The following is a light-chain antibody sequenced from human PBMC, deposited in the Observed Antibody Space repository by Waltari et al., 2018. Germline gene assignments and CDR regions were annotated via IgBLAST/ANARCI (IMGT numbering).Light chain of an antibody. Sequence: QSALTQPASVSGSPGPSITISCTGTSSDVGGYNCFSLYQQHPGKAPKLLIYDVSNRPSGVSNRFSGSKSGNTASLTISGLQAEDEADYYCSSYTSSSKVFGGGTKLTVL. CDR1: SSDVGGYNC. CDR2: DVS. J-gene: IGLJ2*01. CDR3: SSYTSSSKV. V-gene: IGLV2-14*03.